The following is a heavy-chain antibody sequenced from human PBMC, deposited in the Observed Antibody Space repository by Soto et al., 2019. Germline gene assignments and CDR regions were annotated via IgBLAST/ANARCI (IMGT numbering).Heavy chain of an antibody. CDR3: ARGREPGNYYDSSGYYYAMDV. J-gene: IGHJ6*02. CDR2: IIPIFRTT. CDR1: GGTFSSYS. Sequence: ASVKVSCKASGGTFSSYSINWVRQAPGQGLEWMGGIIPIFRTTNYAQKFQGRVTITADESTSTAYMELSNLRSEDTAVYFCARGREPGNYYDSSGYYYAMDVWGQGTTVTVSS. D-gene: IGHD3-22*01. V-gene: IGHV1-69*13.